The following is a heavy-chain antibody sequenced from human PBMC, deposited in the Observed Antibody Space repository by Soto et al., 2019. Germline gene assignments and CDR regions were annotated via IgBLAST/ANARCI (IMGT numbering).Heavy chain of an antibody. CDR3: ARDSDNSGNFDC. D-gene: IGHD1-26*01. Sequence: QVQLQESGPGLVKPSETLSLTCSVSGGSISSDYWTWIRQPPGRGLEWIGYIYYSGSTNYNPSLKSRVTISVALSKNQFSLKLSSVTAADPGVYYFARDSDNSGNFDCWGQGTLVTVSS. V-gene: IGHV4-59*01. CDR1: GGSISSDY. J-gene: IGHJ4*02. CDR2: IYYSGST.